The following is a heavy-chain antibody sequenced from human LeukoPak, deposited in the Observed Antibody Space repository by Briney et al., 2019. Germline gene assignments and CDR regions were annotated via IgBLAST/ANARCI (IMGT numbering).Heavy chain of an antibody. CDR2: ISGSGGST. J-gene: IGHJ3*02. CDR3: AKYSGSDSFWFFYAFDI. V-gene: IGHV3-23*01. Sequence: GGSLRLSCAASGFTFSSYAMSWVRQAPGKGLEWVSAISGSGGSTYYADSVKGRFTISRDNSTTTLYLQMNSLRAEDTAVYYCAKYSGSDSFWFFYAFDIWGQGTMVTVSS. CDR1: GFTFSSYA. D-gene: IGHD1-26*01.